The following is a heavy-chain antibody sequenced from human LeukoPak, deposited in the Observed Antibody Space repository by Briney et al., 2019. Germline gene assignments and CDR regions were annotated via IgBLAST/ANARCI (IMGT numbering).Heavy chain of an antibody. CDR2: ISSSGSTI. D-gene: IGHD1-26*01. V-gene: IGHV3-11*04. Sequence: GGSLRLSCAASGFTFSDYYMSWVRQAPGKGLEWVSYISSSGSTIYYADSVKGRFTISRDNAKNSLYLQMNSLRAEDTAVYYCARASSGTYSETDYWGQGTLVTVSS. CDR3: ARASSGTYSETDY. CDR1: GFTFSDYY. J-gene: IGHJ4*02.